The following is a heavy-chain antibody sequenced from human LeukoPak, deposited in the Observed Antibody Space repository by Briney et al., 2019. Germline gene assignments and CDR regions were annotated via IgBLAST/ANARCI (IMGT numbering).Heavy chain of an antibody. V-gene: IGHV1-8*01. CDR2: MNPNSGNT. D-gene: IGHD3-22*01. J-gene: IGHJ3*02. CDR1: GYTLTSYD. CDR3: AIGGYDSSGNVFDI. Sequence: ASVKVSCKASGYTLTSYDINWVQQAAGQGLEWMGWMNPNSGNTGYAQKFQGRVTMTRNTSISTAYMELSSLRSEDTAVYYCAIGGYDSSGNVFDIWGQGTMVTVSS.